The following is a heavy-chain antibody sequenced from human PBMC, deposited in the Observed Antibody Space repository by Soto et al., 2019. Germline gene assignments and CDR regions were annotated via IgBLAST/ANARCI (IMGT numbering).Heavy chain of an antibody. CDR1: GGTFSSYA. CDR3: ARDNKRAVRGFLQYYYYYGMDV. Sequence: ASVKVSCKASGGTFSSYAISWVRQAPGQGLEWMGGIIPIFGTANYAQKFQGRVTITADESTSTAYMELSSLRSEDTAVYYCARDNKRAVRGFLQYYYYYGMDVWGQGTTVTVSS. D-gene: IGHD3-10*01. V-gene: IGHV1-69*13. CDR2: IIPIFGTA. J-gene: IGHJ6*02.